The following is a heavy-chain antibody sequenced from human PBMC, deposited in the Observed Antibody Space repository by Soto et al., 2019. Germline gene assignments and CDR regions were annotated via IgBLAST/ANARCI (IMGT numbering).Heavy chain of an antibody. CDR2: ISWNSGSI. D-gene: IGHD6-6*01. Sequence: EVQLVESGGGLVQPGRSLRLSCAASGFTFDDYAMHWVRQAPGKGLEWVSGISWNSGSIGYADSVKGRFTISRDNAKNSLYLQMNSLRAEDTALYYCAKDGRAAPPADGMDVWGQGTTVTVSS. V-gene: IGHV3-9*01. CDR1: GFTFDDYA. J-gene: IGHJ6*02. CDR3: AKDGRAAPPADGMDV.